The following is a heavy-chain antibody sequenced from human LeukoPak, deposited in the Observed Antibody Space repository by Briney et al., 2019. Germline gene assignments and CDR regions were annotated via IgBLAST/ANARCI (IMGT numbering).Heavy chain of an antibody. CDR1: GGSFNAYA. CDR3: ARDVHGDYGSGWFDP. V-gene: IGHV1-69*05. D-gene: IGHD4-17*01. J-gene: IGHJ5*02. Sequence: ASVKVSCKASGGSFNAYAISWVRQAPGQGLEWMGGIIPIFGTSNYAQKLQGRVTISTDESTSTAYMEVSSLRSDDTAVYYCARDVHGDYGSGWFDPWGQGTLVSVSS. CDR2: IIPIFGTS.